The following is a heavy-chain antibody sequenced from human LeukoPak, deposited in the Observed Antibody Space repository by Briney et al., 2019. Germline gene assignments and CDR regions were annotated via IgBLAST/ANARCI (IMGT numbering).Heavy chain of an antibody. CDR3: ARDPKQLPAKFQH. CDR1: GGSISSSSYY. CDR2: IYYSGST. Sequence: SETLSLTCTVSGGSISSSSYYWGWIRQPPGKGLEWIGSIYYSGSTYYNPSLKSRVTISVDTSKNQFSLKLSSVTAADTAVYYCARDPKQLPAKFQHWGQGTLVTVSS. D-gene: IGHD6-6*01. J-gene: IGHJ1*01. V-gene: IGHV4-39*07.